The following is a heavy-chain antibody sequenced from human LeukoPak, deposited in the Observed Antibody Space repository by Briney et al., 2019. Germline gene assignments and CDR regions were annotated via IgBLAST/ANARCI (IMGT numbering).Heavy chain of an antibody. J-gene: IGHJ6*02. D-gene: IGHD5-24*01. CDR2: INPNSGGT. CDR1: GYTFTGYY. CDR3: ARDVEESDYYYYGMDV. V-gene: IGHV1-2*02. Sequence: GASVKVSCKASGYTFTGYYMHWVRQAPGQGLEWMGWINPNSGGTNYAQKFQGRVTMTRDTSISTAYMELSRLRSDDTAVYYCARDVEESDYYYYGMDVWGQGTTVTASS.